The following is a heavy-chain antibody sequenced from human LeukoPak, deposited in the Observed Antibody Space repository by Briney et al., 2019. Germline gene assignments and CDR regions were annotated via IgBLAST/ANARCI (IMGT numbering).Heavy chain of an antibody. CDR3: ASELPSSSLYVS. D-gene: IGHD6-13*01. Sequence: GGSLRLSCAASGFTFSSYWMTWVRQARGRGLEWVANIKKDGSEKYYLASVRGRFTISRDNAKNSLYLQMHSLRAEDTAVYYCASELPSSSLYVSCGQRTPVTVSS. CDR2: IKKDGSEK. CDR1: GFTFSSYW. V-gene: IGHV3-7*01. J-gene: IGHJ5*02.